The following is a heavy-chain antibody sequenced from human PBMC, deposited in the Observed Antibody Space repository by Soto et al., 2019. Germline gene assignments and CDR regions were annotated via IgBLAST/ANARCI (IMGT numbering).Heavy chain of an antibody. CDR2: ISSSSSYI. Sequence: GGSLRLSCAASGFTFSSYSMNWVRQAPGKGLEWVSSISSSSSYIYYADSVKGRFTISRDNAKNSLYLQMNSLRAEDTAVYYCATAHDFWSGLGTQNWGQGTLVTVSS. CDR1: GFTFSSYS. J-gene: IGHJ4*02. V-gene: IGHV3-21*01. D-gene: IGHD3-3*01. CDR3: ATAHDFWSGLGTQN.